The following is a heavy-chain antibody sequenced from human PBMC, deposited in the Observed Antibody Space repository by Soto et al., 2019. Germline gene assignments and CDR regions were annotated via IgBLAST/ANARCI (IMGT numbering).Heavy chain of an antibody. CDR2: IIPMFGTA. CDR3: ARGIQLWLRRINTGYSG. J-gene: IGHJ4*01. V-gene: IGHV1-69*12. CDR1: GGTCSTYA. D-gene: IGHD5-18*01. Sequence: QVQLVQSGAEVKKPESSVKVSCKAPGGTCSTYAISWVRQEPGQGLEWMGGIIPMFGTANYAQRFQARVTITADQSTNTVYRELSSLRSEDTAVYFGARGIQLWLRRINTGYSGWGHGTLVTVSS.